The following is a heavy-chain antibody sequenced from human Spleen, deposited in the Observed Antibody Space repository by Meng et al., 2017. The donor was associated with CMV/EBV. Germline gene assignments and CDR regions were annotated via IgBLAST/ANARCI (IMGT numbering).Heavy chain of an antibody. J-gene: IGHJ4*02. D-gene: IGHD4-17*01. CDR2: ISYDGSNK. V-gene: IGHV3-30*04. Sequence: FTFSSYAMHWVRQAPGKGLEWVAVISYDGSNKYYADSVKGRFTISRDNSKNTLYLQMNSLRAEDTAVYYCARDGSDGDYGDYYFDYWGQGTLVTVSS. CDR3: ARDGSDGDYGDYYFDY. CDR1: FTFSSYA.